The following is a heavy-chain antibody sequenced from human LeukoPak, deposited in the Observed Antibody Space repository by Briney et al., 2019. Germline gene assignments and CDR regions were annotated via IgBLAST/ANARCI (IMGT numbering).Heavy chain of an antibody. CDR2: IYYSGST. J-gene: IGHJ3*02. CDR3: ARRALGYCSGGSCYDAFDI. CDR1: GGSISSGGYS. V-gene: IGHV4-61*08. Sequence: SETLSLTCAVSGGSISSGGYSWSWIRQPPGKGLEWIGYIYYSGSTNYNPSLKSRVTISVDTSKNQFSLKLSSVTAADTAVYYCARRALGYCSGGSCYDAFDIWGQGTMVTVSS. D-gene: IGHD2-15*01.